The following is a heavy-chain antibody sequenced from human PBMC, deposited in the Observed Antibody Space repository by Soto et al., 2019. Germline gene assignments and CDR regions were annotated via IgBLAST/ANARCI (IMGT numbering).Heavy chain of an antibody. CDR2: IYYSGST. D-gene: IGHD3-3*01. V-gene: IGHV4-31*03. J-gene: IGHJ5*02. CDR1: GGSISSGGYY. Sequence: QVQLQESGPGLVKPSQTLSLTCTVSGGSISSGGYYWSWIRQHPGKGLEWIGYIYYSGSTYYNPSLKSRVTISVDTSKNQFSLKLSSVTAADTAVYYCARGAQLTYYDFWSETPGDWFDPWGQGTLVTVSS. CDR3: ARGAQLTYYDFWSETPGDWFDP.